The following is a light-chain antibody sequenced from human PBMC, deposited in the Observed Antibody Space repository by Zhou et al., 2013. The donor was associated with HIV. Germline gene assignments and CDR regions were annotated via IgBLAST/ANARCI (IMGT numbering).Light chain of an antibody. CDR3: LQYDSSPYS. CDR1: ESIGSNY. V-gene: IGKV3-20*01. J-gene: IGKJ2*03. CDR2: AAS. Sequence: IVLTQSPGTLSLSPGERATLSCRSSESIGSNYLGWYQQRPGQAPRLLIYAASNRATGVADRFSGSGSGTDFTLTISRLEPEDFAVYYCLQYDSSPYSFGQGTKLEIK.